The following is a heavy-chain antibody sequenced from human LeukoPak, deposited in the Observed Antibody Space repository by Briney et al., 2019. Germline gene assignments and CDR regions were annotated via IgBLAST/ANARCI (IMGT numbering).Heavy chain of an antibody. CDR2: ISNSGYNT. J-gene: IGHJ4*02. CDR1: GFSVTSCA. V-gene: IGHV3-23*01. Sequence: PGGSLRLSCAASGFSVTSCAMSWVRQAPGKGLEWVSTISNSGYNTWYADSVKGRFTISRDNSQNTLYLQMSGLRAEDTALYYCAGHDGSSFIYYIDHWGQGALVTVSS. CDR3: AGHDGSSFIYYIDH. D-gene: IGHD1-26*01.